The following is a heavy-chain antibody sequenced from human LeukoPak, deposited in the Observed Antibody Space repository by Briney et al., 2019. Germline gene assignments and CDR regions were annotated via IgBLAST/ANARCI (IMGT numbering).Heavy chain of an antibody. CDR1: GFTFSSYA. V-gene: IGHV3-23*01. D-gene: IGHD6-19*01. CDR3: ARRRSSGWCPFDY. CDR2: ISGSGGST. J-gene: IGHJ4*02. Sequence: GGSLRLSCAASGFTFSSYAMSWVRQAPGKGLEWVSAISGSGGSTYYADSVKGRFTISRDNSKNTLYLQMNSLRAEDTAVYYCARRRSSGWCPFDYWGQGTLVTVSS.